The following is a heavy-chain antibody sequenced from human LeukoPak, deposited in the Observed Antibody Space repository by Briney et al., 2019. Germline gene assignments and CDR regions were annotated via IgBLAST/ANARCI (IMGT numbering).Heavy chain of an antibody. J-gene: IGHJ1*01. CDR1: GFTLSSSA. D-gene: IGHD5-18*01. CDR3: ANMVITIAEYFQH. CDR2: ISGSGGST. Sequence: GGSLRLSCTASGFTLSSSAMSWVRQAPGKGLEWVSAISGSGGSTYYADSVKGRFTISRDNSKNTLYLQMNSLRAEDTAVYYCANMVITIAEYFQHWGQGTLVTVSS. V-gene: IGHV3-23*01.